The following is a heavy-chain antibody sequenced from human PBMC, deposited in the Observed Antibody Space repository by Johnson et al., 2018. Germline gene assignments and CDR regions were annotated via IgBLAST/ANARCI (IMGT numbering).Heavy chain of an antibody. CDR1: GFTFSSYD. CDR3: ARAVSGGFGEIDY. J-gene: IGHJ4*02. V-gene: IGHV3-13*01. D-gene: IGHD3-10*01. Sequence: VQLVQSGGGLVQPGGSLRLSCAASGFTFSSYDMHWVRQATGKGLEWVSAIGTAGDTYYPGSVKGRFTISRENAKNSLYLQMNSLRAGDTAVYYCARAVSGGFGEIDYWGQGTLVTVSS. CDR2: IGTAGDT.